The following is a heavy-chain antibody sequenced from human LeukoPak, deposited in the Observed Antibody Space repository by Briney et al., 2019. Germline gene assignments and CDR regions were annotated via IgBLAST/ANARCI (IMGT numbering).Heavy chain of an antibody. Sequence: SETLSLTCTVSGGSISDYYGSWVRQPPGKGLEWLGYIFYIWTTNYNPSLKSRVTISLDTSKNQFSLKLSSVTAADTAVYYCARESFYDSSGYFAFDIWGQGTKVTVSS. CDR3: ARESFYDSSGYFAFDI. D-gene: IGHD3-22*01. V-gene: IGHV4-59*01. J-gene: IGHJ3*02. CDR1: GGSISDYY. CDR2: IFYIWTT.